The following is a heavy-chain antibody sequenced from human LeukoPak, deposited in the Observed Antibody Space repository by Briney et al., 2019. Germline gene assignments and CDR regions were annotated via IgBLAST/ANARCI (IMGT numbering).Heavy chain of an antibody. CDR2: VSFDGTKK. CDR1: GFTFSIFA. J-gene: IGHJ4*02. Sequence: GGSLRLSCEASGFTFSIFAMHWVRQAPGKGLEWVAIVSFDGTKKDYADSVKGRFTVSRDNSNVYLQMNSLRPEDTAVYYCAKDSFSSSSPYYFDDWGQGTLVTVSS. V-gene: IGHV3-30*18. D-gene: IGHD6-13*01. CDR3: AKDSFSSSSPYYFDD.